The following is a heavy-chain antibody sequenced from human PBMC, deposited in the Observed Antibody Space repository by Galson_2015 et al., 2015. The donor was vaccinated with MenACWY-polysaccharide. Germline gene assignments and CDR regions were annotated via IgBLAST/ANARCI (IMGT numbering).Heavy chain of an antibody. CDR3: ARAIAVAGQRRDFDL. J-gene: IGHJ2*01. D-gene: IGHD6-19*01. V-gene: IGHV4-59*01. CDR2: ISYSGST. CDR1: SASISSCY. Sequence: ETLSLTCTVSSASISSCYWNWIRQPPGKGLEWVGYISYSGSTNHNPSLKSRVTMPVDTSKNQFSLNLTSVTDADTAVYYCARAIAVAGQRRDFDLWGRGTLVTVSS.